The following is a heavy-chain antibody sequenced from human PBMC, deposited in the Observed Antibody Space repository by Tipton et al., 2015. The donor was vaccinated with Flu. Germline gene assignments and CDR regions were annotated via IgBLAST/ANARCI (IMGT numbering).Heavy chain of an antibody. Sequence: QLVQSGAEVKKPGESLKISCKGSGYSFTSYWIGWVRQMPGKGLEWMGIIYPGDSDTRYSPSFQGQVTISADKSISTAYLQWSSLKDSDTAMYYCVRQPYLGDYGGYFDYWGQGTLVTVSS. CDR2: IYPGDSDT. J-gene: IGHJ4*02. D-gene: IGHD4-17*01. V-gene: IGHV5-51*01. CDR1: GYSFTSYW. CDR3: VRQPYLGDYGGYFDY.